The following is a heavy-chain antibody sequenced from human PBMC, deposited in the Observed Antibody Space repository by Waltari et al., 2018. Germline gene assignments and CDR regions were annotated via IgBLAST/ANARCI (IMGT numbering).Heavy chain of an antibody. D-gene: IGHD1-1*01. V-gene: IGHV1-69*04. CDR3: ASDRITGIEYFLH. J-gene: IGHJ1*01. Sequence: QVQLVQSGAEVKKPGSSVRVSCKSSGGTFNTQTFSWVRQAPGQGLEWMGRIIPGLDRTVDAQKFQGRVTITADKSTSSAYMELSSLRSEDTAVYYCASDRITGIEYFLHWGQGTLVTV. CDR2: IIPGLDRT. CDR1: GGTFNTQT.